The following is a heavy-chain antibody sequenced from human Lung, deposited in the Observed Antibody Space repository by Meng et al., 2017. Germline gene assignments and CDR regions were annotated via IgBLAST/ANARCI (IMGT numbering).Heavy chain of an antibody. Sequence: VQLQHGGAGLLTPAESLSLTCVFSGGSFSDYFWCWILQPPGKGLEWIGEINHSGSTNYNPSLESRATISVDTSQNNLSLKLSSVTAADSAVYYCARGPTTMAHDFDYWGQGTLVTVPS. J-gene: IGHJ4*02. CDR2: INHSGST. CDR1: GGSFSDYF. V-gene: IGHV4-34*01. D-gene: IGHD4-11*01. CDR3: ARGPTTMAHDFDY.